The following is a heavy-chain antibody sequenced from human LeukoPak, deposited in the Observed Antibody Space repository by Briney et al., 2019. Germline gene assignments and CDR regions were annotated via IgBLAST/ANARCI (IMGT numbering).Heavy chain of an antibody. V-gene: IGHV4-4*07. J-gene: IGHJ3*02. CDR1: GGSSSSYY. CDR3: ARELGYDYVLSDAFDI. Sequence: PSETLALTCTDSGGSSSSYYWSWIRQPAGKGLEWIGRIYTSGSTNYKPSLKSRVTMSVDTSKNQFSLKLSSVTAADTAVYYCARELGYDYVLSDAFDIWGQGTMVTVSS. CDR2: IYTSGST. D-gene: IGHD3-16*01.